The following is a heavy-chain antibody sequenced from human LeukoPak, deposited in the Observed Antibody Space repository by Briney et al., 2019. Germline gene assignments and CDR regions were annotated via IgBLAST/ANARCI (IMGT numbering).Heavy chain of an antibody. CDR1: GFTISSNY. D-gene: IGHD3-10*01. V-gene: IGHV3-66*01. J-gene: IGHJ4*02. CDR3: ATARSASGSYGTD. Sequence: GRSLRLSCAASGFTISSNYMTCVRQSPGKGLEWVSVIYSGGTTYYADSVKGRFTISRDNSRNTLYLQMNSLRVEDTAMYYCATARSASGSYGTDWGQGTLVTVSS. CDR2: IYSGGTT.